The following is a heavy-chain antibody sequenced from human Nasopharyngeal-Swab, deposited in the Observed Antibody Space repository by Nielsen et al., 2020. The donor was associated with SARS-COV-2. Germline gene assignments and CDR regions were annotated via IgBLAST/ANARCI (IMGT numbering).Heavy chain of an antibody. Sequence: VRQMPGKGLEWMGIIYPGDSDTRYSPSFQGQVTISADKSISTAYLQWSSLKASDTATYYCARHKNDFWSGYYSDVWGQGTTVTVSS. CDR3: ARHKNDFWSGYYSDV. J-gene: IGHJ6*02. D-gene: IGHD3-3*01. V-gene: IGHV5-51*01. CDR2: IYPGDSDT.